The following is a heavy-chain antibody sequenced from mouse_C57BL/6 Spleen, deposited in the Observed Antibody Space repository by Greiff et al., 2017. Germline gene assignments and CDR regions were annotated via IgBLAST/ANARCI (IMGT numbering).Heavy chain of an antibody. CDR1: GYTFTSYW. CDR2: IYPGSGST. V-gene: IGHV1-55*01. J-gene: IGHJ4*01. D-gene: IGHD4-1*01. Sequence: QVQLQQSGAELVKPGASVKMSCKASGYTFTSYWITWVKQRPGQGLEWIGDIYPGSGSTNYNEKFKSKATLTVDTSSSTAYMQLSSLTSEDSAVYYCARSGNWDDAMDYWGQGTSVTVSS. CDR3: ARSGNWDDAMDY.